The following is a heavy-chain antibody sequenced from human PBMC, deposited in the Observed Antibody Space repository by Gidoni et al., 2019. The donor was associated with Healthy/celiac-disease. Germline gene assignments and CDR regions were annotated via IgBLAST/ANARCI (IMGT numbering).Heavy chain of an antibody. CDR1: GYTLTELS. D-gene: IGHD5-18*01. CDR2: FDPEDGET. J-gene: IGHJ4*02. V-gene: IGHV1-24*01. Sequence: QVQLVQSGAEVSKPGAPVHVSCKVSGYTLTELSMHGVRQAPGKGLEWMGGFDPEDGETSYAQKYQGRVTMTEDTSTDTAYMELSSLRSEDTAGYYCATERVDTAMVGSGVEDYWGQGTLVTVSS. CDR3: ATERVDTAMVGSGVEDY.